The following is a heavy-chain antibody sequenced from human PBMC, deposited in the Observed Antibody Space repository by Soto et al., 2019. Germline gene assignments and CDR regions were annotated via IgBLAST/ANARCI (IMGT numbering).Heavy chain of an antibody. J-gene: IGHJ4*02. D-gene: IGHD3-10*01. Sequence: GGSLRLSCATSGLNFNGYTMSWVRQAPGQGLEWVSGIAETGSSTYYADSVKGRFTISRDNSENTLYLQMNNLRAEDTAIYYCAKPVYGSGSPDDWGQGTLVTVSS. CDR2: IAETGSST. CDR3: AKPVYGSGSPDD. CDR1: GLNFNGYT. V-gene: IGHV3-23*01.